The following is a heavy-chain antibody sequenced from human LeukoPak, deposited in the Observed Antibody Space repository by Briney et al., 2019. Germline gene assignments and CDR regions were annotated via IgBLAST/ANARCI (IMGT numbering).Heavy chain of an antibody. CDR1: GFTFSSYA. D-gene: IGHD3-3*01. V-gene: IGHV3-23*01. CDR3: AKQPVVNYDFWSGYKKAGYYYYYYVDV. Sequence: GGSLRLSCAASGFTFSSYAMSWVRQAPGKGLDWVSAISGSGGSTYYADSVKGRFTNSRDNSKNTLYLQMNSLRAEDTAVYYCAKQPVVNYDFWSGYKKAGYYYYYYVDVWRKGTTVTVSS. CDR2: ISGSGGST. J-gene: IGHJ6*03.